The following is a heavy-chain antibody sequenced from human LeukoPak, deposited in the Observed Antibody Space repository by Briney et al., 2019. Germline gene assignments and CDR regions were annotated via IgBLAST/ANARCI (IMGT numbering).Heavy chain of an antibody. V-gene: IGHV4-59*01. D-gene: IGHD1-26*01. J-gene: IGHJ4*02. CDR2: IYYSGST. Sequence: SETLSLTCTVSGDSITTYYWSWIRQPPGKGLVWIGYIYYSGSTNYNPSLKSRVTISVDTSKNQFSLKLSSVTAADTAVYYCARGLWEWELHYWGQGTLVTVPS. CDR1: GDSITTYY. CDR3: ARGLWEWELHY.